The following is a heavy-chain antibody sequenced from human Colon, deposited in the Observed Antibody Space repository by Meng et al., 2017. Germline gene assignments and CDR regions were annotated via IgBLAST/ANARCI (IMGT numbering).Heavy chain of an antibody. V-gene: IGHV3-7*01. J-gene: IGHJ4*03. CDR3: ARGGVGGSFSD. CDR1: GFTFSNYW. Sequence: GGSLRLSCEVSGFTFSNYWMSWVRQAPGKGLEWVANIKQDGGDKSYMGSVEGRFTISRDNAKNSLFLQMNTLRVEDTAVYYCARGGVGGSFSDWGQGTQVTVSS. D-gene: IGHD1-26*01. CDR2: IKQDGGDK.